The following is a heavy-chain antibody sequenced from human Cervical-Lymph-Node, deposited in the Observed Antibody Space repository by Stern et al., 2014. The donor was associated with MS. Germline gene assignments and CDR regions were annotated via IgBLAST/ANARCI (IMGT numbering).Heavy chain of an antibody. J-gene: IGHJ3*01. V-gene: IGHV2-70*04. CDR1: GFSLTTPGMR. CDR2: IDWDDDT. CDR3: ARADRELHDAFDV. D-gene: IGHD1-26*01. Sequence: QVTLKESGPALVKPTQTLTLTCTVSGFSLTTPGMRVTWIRQPPGKALVWLGRIDWDDDTFYNSSLKTRLTISRDTSKDQVILTMADMDPADTAAYYCARADRELHDAFDVWGQGTMVTVSS.